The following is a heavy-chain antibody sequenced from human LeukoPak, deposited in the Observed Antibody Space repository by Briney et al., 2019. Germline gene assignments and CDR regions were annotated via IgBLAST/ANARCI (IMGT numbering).Heavy chain of an antibody. D-gene: IGHD5-24*01. Sequence: RASVKVSCKASGYTFTGYYMHWVRQAPGQGLEWMGRIIPILGIANYAQKFQGRVTITADKSTSTAYMELSSLRSEDTAVYYCARVGEMATISDAFDIWGQGTMVTVSS. CDR1: GYTFTGYY. CDR2: IIPILGIA. CDR3: ARVGEMATISDAFDI. V-gene: IGHV1-69*04. J-gene: IGHJ3*02.